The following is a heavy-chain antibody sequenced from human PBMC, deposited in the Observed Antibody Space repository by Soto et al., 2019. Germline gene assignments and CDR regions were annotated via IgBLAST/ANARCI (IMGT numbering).Heavy chain of an antibody. CDR1: GFTFSSYG. D-gene: IGHD5-12*01. CDR2: IWYDGSNK. CDR3: ARDNRGYDSAVIDF. J-gene: IGHJ4*02. V-gene: IGHV3-33*01. Sequence: QVQLVESGGGVVQPGRSLRLSCAASGFTFSSYGMHWVRQAPGTGLEWVAVIWYDGSNKYYADSVKGRFTISRDNAKNALYLQRNSLRAEDTAVYYCARDNRGYDSAVIDFCGQGTLVTVAA.